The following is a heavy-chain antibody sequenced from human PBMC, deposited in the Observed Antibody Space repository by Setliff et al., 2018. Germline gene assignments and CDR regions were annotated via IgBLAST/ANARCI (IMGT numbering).Heavy chain of an antibody. Sequence: GESLKISCKGSGYRFTTYWIGWVHQMPGKGLEWMGIIYPGDSDTRYSPSFQGQVTFSADKSISTAYLQWSSLKASGTATYYCARVVGADGIGIDYWGQGTLVTVSS. CDR1: GYRFTTYW. V-gene: IGHV5-51*07. CDR2: IYPGDSDT. CDR3: ARVVGADGIGIDY. J-gene: IGHJ4*02. D-gene: IGHD2-15*01.